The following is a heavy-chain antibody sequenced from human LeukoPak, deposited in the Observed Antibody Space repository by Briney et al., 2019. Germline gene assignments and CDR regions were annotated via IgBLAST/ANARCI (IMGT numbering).Heavy chain of an antibody. Sequence: SETLSLTCTVSGGAVNSDNQYWSWICQPPGKGLEWIGYIHHSGSTYYNPSLKSRLTISLDTSRNQFSLKMNSVTAADTAVYYCAKDNFGYGAMDCWGQGTLVTVSS. V-gene: IGHV4-30-4*01. CDR1: GGAVNSDNQY. CDR2: IHHSGST. CDR3: AKDNFGYGAMDC. D-gene: IGHD3-22*01. J-gene: IGHJ4*02.